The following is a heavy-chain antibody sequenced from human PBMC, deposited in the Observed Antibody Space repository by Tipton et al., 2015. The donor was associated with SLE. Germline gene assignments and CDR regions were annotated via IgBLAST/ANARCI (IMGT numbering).Heavy chain of an antibody. Sequence: TLSLTCTVSGGSISSGSYYWSWIRQPAGKGLEWIGYIYTSGSTNYNPSLKSRVTISVDTSKNQFSLKLSSVTAADTAVYYCARDLDCGATDAFDIWGQGTMVTVSS. CDR1: GGSISSGSYY. V-gene: IGHV4-61*09. D-gene: IGHD3/OR15-3a*01. CDR3: ARDLDCGATDAFDI. CDR2: IYTSGST. J-gene: IGHJ3*02.